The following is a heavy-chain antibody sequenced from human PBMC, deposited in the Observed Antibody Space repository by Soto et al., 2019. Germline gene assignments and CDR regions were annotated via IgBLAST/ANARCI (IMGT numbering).Heavy chain of an antibody. CDR3: AGSGRYCSSTSCYVEDWFDP. V-gene: IGHV3-48*01. J-gene: IGHJ5*02. CDR1: GFTFSSYS. CDR2: ISSSSSTI. Sequence: EVQLVESGGGLVQPGGSLRLSCAASGFTFSSYSMNWVRQAPGKGLEWVSYISSSSSTIYYADAVKGRFTISRDNAKNSLYLQMNGLRAEDTAVYYCAGSGRYCSSTSCYVEDWFDPWGQGTLVTVSS. D-gene: IGHD2-2*01.